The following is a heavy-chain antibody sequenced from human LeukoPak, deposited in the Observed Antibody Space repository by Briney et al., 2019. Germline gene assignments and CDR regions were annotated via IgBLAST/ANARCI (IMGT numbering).Heavy chain of an antibody. CDR2: INQDGSIR. Sequence: GGSLRLSCAASGFMFSSYWMTWVRQAPGKGLEWVANINQDGSIRYYVGSVQGRFTISRDNAKNSLYLQMYGLRAEDTAVYYCARTNAWHPGDYWGQGTLVTVSS. CDR3: ARTNAWHPGDY. CDR1: GFMFSSYW. D-gene: IGHD2-2*01. V-gene: IGHV3-7*01. J-gene: IGHJ4*02.